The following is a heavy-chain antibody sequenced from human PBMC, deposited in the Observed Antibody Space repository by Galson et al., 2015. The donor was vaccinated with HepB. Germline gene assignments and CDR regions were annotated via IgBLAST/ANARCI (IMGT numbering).Heavy chain of an antibody. CDR3: ARDAPLGYCSGGSCYSPYYYYGMDV. D-gene: IGHD2-15*01. CDR2: INPSGGST. V-gene: IGHV1-46*03. Sequence: VKVSCKASGYTFTSYYMHWVRQAPGQGLEWMGIINPSGGSTSYAQKFQGRVTMTRDTSTSTVYMELSSLRSEDTAVYYCARDAPLGYCSGGSCYSPYYYYGMDVWGQGTTVTVSS. J-gene: IGHJ6*02. CDR1: GYTFTSYY.